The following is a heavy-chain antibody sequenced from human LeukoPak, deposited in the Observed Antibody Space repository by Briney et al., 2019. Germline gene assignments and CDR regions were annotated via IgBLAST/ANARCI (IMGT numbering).Heavy chain of an antibody. Sequence: GGSLRLSCAASGFTFSNYWMSWVRQAPGKGLEWVANIKQEGSEKDYVDSVKGRFTISRDNAKNSLYLQMNSLRAEDTAVYYCARRAGAYSHPYDYWGQGTLVTVSS. CDR2: IKQEGSEK. CDR1: GFTFSNYW. J-gene: IGHJ4*02. V-gene: IGHV3-7*03. CDR3: ARRAGAYSHPYDY. D-gene: IGHD4/OR15-4a*01.